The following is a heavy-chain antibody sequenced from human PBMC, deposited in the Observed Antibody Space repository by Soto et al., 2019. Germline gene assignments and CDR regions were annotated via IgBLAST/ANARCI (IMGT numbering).Heavy chain of an antibody. CDR1: SGCISTYY. CDR2: IYYTGST. Sequence: SETLSLTCTVSSGCISTYYWSWIRQPPGKGLEWIGYIYYTGSTNYNPSLKTRVAITMDTSKNQFSLNLSSVTAADTAVYYCGGAPNWAYFAFGVLGTWVTVSS. D-gene: IGHD7-27*01. V-gene: IGHV4-59*01. J-gene: IGHJ4*02. CDR3: GGAPNWAYFAF.